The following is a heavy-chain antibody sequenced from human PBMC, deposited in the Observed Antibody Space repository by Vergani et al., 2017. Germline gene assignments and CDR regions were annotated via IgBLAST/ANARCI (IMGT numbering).Heavy chain of an antibody. CDR1: GGTFSSYA. V-gene: IGHV1-69*01. CDR2: INPIFGTA. CDR3: ARRGGAIAAPLDY. D-gene: IGHD6-6*01. Sequence: QVQLVQSGAEVKKPGSSVKVSCKASGGTFSSYAISWVRQAPGQGLEWMGGINPIFGTANYAQEFQGRGTITAEESTSTAYMELSSLGSEDTAVYYCARRGGAIAAPLDYWGQGTLVTVSS. J-gene: IGHJ4*02.